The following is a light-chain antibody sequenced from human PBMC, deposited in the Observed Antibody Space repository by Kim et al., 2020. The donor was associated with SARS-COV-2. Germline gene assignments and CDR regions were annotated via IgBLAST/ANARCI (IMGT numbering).Light chain of an antibody. CDR3: QAWDSSTAV. Sequence: SYELTQPPSVSVSPGQTASITCSGDKLGDKYACWYQQKPGQSPVLVIYQDSKRPSGIPERFSGSNSRNTATLTISGTQAMDEADYYCQAWDSSTAVFGGGTQLTVL. CDR1: KLGDKY. CDR2: QDS. J-gene: IGLJ3*02. V-gene: IGLV3-1*01.